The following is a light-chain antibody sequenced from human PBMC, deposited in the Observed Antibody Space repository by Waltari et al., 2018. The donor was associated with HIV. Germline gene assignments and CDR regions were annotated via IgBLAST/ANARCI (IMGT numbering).Light chain of an antibody. Sequence: ELVLTQSPGTLSLSPGERATLSCRASQSVSNNYLAWYQQKPGQAPRLLIDGASSRATGIPDRFSGSGSGTDFTLTISRLEPEDFAVYYCQQYGSSSFTFGPGTKVDIK. CDR2: GAS. V-gene: IGKV3-20*01. J-gene: IGKJ3*01. CDR1: QSVSNNY. CDR3: QQYGSSSFT.